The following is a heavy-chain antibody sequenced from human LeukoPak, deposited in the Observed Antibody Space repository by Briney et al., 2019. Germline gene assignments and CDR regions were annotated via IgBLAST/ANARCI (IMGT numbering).Heavy chain of an antibody. CDR1: GGSISSYY. V-gene: IGHV4-59*08. D-gene: IGHD3-10*01. CDR2: IYYSGST. J-gene: IGHJ4*02. Sequence: SETLSLTCTVSGGSISSYYWSWIRQPLGMGLEWIGYIYYSGSTNYNPSLKSRVTISVDTSKNQFSLKLSSVTAADTAVYYCARHSYDLWFGELLNTFDYWGQGTLVTVSS. CDR3: ARHSYDLWFGELLNTFDY.